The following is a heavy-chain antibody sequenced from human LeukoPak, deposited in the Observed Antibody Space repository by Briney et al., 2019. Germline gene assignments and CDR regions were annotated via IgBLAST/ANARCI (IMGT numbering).Heavy chain of an antibody. CDR3: ARLPMAVTPHVDY. Sequence: SETLSLTCTVSGGSISNYYWSWIRQPPGKRLECIGYIYYTGTTNYNPSLKSRVTISLGMSKNQFSLKLSSVTAADTAVYYCARLPMAVTPHVDYWGQGTLVSVSS. V-gene: IGHV4-59*01. D-gene: IGHD2-21*02. CDR1: GGSISNYY. J-gene: IGHJ4*02. CDR2: IYYTGTT.